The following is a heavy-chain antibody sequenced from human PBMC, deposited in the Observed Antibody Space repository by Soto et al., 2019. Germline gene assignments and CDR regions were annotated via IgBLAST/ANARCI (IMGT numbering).Heavy chain of an antibody. J-gene: IGHJ5*02. CDR2: IVPLFGTA. Sequence: QVQLVQSGAEVKEPGSSVNVSCKTSGGTFGNTAVTWVRQVPSQGLEWIGGIVPLFGTANYAQKFRGRVMITADESTSTAYMDLSSLRSDDTAIYYCARDGDPGYSFWSGPLGGGRFDPWGQGTLVTVSS. CDR3: ARDGDPGYSFWSGPLGGGRFDP. D-gene: IGHD3-3*01. CDR1: GGTFGNTA. V-gene: IGHV1-69*12.